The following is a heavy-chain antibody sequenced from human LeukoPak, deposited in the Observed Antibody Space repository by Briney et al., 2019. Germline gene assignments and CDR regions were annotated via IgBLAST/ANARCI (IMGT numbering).Heavy chain of an antibody. CDR1: GYSISRGYY. V-gene: IGHV4-38-2*02. CDR2: IYHIGDT. CDR3: ARDWDSYYGSGSRYFDY. Sequence: ASETLSLTCTVSGYSISRGYYWGWVRQPPGKRLEWIGTIYHIGDTAYNPSLKDRVTISVDTSKNQFSLKLSSVTAADTAVYYCARDWDSYYGSGSRYFDYWGQGTLVTVSS. J-gene: IGHJ4*02. D-gene: IGHD3-10*01.